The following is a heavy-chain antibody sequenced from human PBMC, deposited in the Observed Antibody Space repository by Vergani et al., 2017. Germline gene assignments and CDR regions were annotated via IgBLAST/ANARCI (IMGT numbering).Heavy chain of an antibody. Sequence: QVQLVQSGAEVKKPGSSVKVSCKASGGTFSSYTISWVRQAPGQGIEWMGRIIPILGIANYAQKFQGRVTITADKSTSTAYMELSSLRSEDTAVYYCARAMSTVTTLFRYNFDYWGQGTLVTFSS. CDR3: ARAMSTVTTLFRYNFDY. V-gene: IGHV1-69*02. CDR1: GGTFSSYT. J-gene: IGHJ4*02. CDR2: IIPILGIA. D-gene: IGHD4-17*01.